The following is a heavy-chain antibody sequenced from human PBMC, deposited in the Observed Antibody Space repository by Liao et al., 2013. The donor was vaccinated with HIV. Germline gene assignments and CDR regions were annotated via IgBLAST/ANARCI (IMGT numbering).Heavy chain of an antibody. Sequence: QVQLQQWGAGLLKPSETLSLTCAVYGGSFSGYYWSWIRQPPGKGLEWIGEINHSGSTNYNPSLKSRVTISVDTSKNQFSLKLSSVTAADTAVYYCARGGEVAVAGTYMDVWGKGTTVTVSS. CDR3: ARGGEVAVAGTYMDV. CDR1: GGSFSGYY. V-gene: IGHV4-34*01. J-gene: IGHJ6*03. D-gene: IGHD6-19*01. CDR2: INHSGST.